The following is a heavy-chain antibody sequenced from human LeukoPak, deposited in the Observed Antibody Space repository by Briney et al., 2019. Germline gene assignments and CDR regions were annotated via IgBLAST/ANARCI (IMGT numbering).Heavy chain of an antibody. Sequence: ASVKVSCKTSGYTFTTYHMHWVRQARGQGLEWMGIINPSGGATTYAQKFQGRVTMTRDTSTSTVYMELSSLTSEDTAVYYCARVLWFGELPRHDWGQGTLVTVSS. CDR1: GYTFTTYH. CDR3: ARVLWFGELPRHD. J-gene: IGHJ4*02. CDR2: INPSGGAT. D-gene: IGHD3-10*01. V-gene: IGHV1-46*01.